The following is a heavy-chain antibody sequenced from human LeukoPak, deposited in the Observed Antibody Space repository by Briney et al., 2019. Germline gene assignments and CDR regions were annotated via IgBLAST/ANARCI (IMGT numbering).Heavy chain of an antibody. CDR3: ARGGTYYYDSRPQYFDS. V-gene: IGHV1-2*02. CDR1: GYTFTDYY. J-gene: IGHJ4*02. Sequence: ASVRVSCKASGYTFTDYYMHWMRQAPGQGLEWMGWMNPNSGGTNYAQKFQGRVTMTRDTSINTAYMELSRLRSDDTAVYYCARGGTYYYDSRPQYFDSWGQGTLVTVSS. CDR2: MNPNSGGT. D-gene: IGHD3-22*01.